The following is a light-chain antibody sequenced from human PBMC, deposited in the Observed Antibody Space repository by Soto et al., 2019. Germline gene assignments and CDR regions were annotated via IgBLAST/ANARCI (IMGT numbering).Light chain of an antibody. J-gene: IGKJ1*01. V-gene: IGKV3-20*01. CDR2: GAS. CDR3: QQYGSSGT. CDR1: QSVSNNY. Sequence: EILLTQSTGTLSLSPGEIATLSCMASQSVSNNYLAWYQQKPGQAPRLLIYGASNRATGIPDRFSGSGSGTDFTLTISRLEPEDFAVYYCQQYGSSGTFGQGTKVDIK.